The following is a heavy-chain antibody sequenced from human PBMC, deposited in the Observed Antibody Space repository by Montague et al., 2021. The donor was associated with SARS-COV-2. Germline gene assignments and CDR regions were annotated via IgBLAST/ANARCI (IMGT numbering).Heavy chain of an antibody. CDR1: GRSISSSNYY. D-gene: IGHD3-22*01. CDR3: AREGFSSGYYET. CDR2: IYYSGST. J-gene: IGHJ5*02. Sequence: SETLSLTRSLSGRSISSSNYYWGWIRQPPGKGLEWIGSIYYSGSTYYNPSLKSRVAISVDTSKNQFSLILRSMTAADTAVFYCAREGFSSGYYETWGQGTLVTVSS. V-gene: IGHV4-39*02.